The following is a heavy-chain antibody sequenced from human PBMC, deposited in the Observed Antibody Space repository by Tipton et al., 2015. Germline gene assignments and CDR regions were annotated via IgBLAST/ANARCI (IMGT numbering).Heavy chain of an antibody. D-gene: IGHD3-10*01. J-gene: IGHJ6*02. CDR2: IIPIFGTT. Sequence: QSGAEVKKPGSSVKVSCKTSGVTFSNYAITWVRQAPGQGLEWMGGIIPIFGTTNFAQNLQGRITIIADESTRTVYMELTSLRSKDTAVYYCARGNSLVRGVVINGGLDVWGQGTTVTVSS. V-gene: IGHV1-69*01. CDR3: ARGNSLVRGVVINGGLDV. CDR1: GVTFSNYA.